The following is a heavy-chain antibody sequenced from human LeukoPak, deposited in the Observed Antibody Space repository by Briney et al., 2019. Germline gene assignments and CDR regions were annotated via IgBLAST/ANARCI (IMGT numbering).Heavy chain of an antibody. V-gene: IGHV1-69*05. J-gene: IGHJ4*02. Sequence: ASVKVSCKASGGTFSSYAISWVRQAPGQGLEWMGRIIPIFGTANYAQKFQGRVTITTDESTSTAYMELSSLRSEDTAVYYCARGMRDYYFDYWGQGTLVTVSS. CDR3: ARGMRDYYFDY. CDR2: IIPIFGTA. CDR1: GGTFSSYA. D-gene: IGHD3/OR15-3a*01.